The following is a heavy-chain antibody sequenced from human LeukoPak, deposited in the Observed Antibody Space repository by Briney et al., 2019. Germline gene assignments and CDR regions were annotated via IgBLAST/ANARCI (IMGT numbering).Heavy chain of an antibody. V-gene: IGHV1-69*13. CDR2: IIPIFGTA. CDR3: AVGKDIVVVPAASMLVSYYGMDV. Sequence: SVKVSCKASGGTFSSYGISWVRQAPGRGLEWMRGIIPIFGTANYAQKFQGRVTITADESTSTAYMELSSLRSEDTAVYYCAVGKDIVVVPAASMLVSYYGMDVWGKGTTVTVSS. J-gene: IGHJ6*04. D-gene: IGHD2-2*01. CDR1: GGTFSSYG.